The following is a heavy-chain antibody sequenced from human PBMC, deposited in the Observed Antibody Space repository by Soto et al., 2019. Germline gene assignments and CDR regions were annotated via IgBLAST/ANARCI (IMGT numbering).Heavy chain of an antibody. V-gene: IGHV4-39*01. Sequence: SETLSLTCTVSGDSIGTTHSYWAWIRQSPGKGLEWIGNVHYSGSTYYMPSLRSRVTLSVDTSKNQFSLRLTSVTAEDTAVYYCARHEGNGNVWPLDYWGQGILVTVSS. CDR1: GDSIGTTHSY. CDR3: ARHEGNGNVWPLDY. CDR2: VHYSGST. D-gene: IGHD2-8*01. J-gene: IGHJ4*02.